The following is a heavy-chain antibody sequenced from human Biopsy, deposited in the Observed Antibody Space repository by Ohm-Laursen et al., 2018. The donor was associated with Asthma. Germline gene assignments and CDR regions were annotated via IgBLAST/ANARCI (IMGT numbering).Heavy chain of an antibody. D-gene: IGHD3-10*01. V-gene: IGHV1-18*01. Sequence: ASVKVPCKTSGYTFNSAGITWVRQAPGQGLEWMGWISVYNGNTKVAQKLQDRVTMITDTSTSTAYMELRSLRSDDTAVYFCARAVDYSHYYGIDVWGQGTMVTVS. J-gene: IGHJ6*02. CDR3: ARAVDYSHYYGIDV. CDR2: ISVYNGNT. CDR1: GYTFNSAG.